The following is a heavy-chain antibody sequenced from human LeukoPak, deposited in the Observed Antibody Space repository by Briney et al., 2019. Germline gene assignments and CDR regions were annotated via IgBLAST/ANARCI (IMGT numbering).Heavy chain of an antibody. CDR2: IYYSGST. Sequence: PSETLSLTCTVSGGSISSYYWSWIRQPPGKGLEWIGSIYYSGSTYYNPSLKSRVTISVDTSKNQFSLKLSSVTAADTAAYYCARHFDYWGQGTLVTVSS. CDR1: GGSISSYY. J-gene: IGHJ4*02. V-gene: IGHV4-39*01. CDR3: ARHFDY.